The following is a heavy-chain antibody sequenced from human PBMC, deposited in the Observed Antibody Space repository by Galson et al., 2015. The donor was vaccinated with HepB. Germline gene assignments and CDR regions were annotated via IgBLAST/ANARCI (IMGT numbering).Heavy chain of an antibody. J-gene: IGHJ6*02. CDR1: GFTFSDYH. CDR2: ISSSSSYT. D-gene: IGHD2-2*01. Sequence: SLRLSCAASGFTFSDYHMSWIRQAPGKGLEWVSYISSSSSYTNYADSVKGRFTISRDNAKNSLYLQMNSLRAEDTAVYYCARAGVVYCSSTSCQPDPPDYYYYGMDVWGQGTTVTVSS. V-gene: IGHV3-11*06. CDR3: ARAGVVYCSSTSCQPDPPDYYYYGMDV.